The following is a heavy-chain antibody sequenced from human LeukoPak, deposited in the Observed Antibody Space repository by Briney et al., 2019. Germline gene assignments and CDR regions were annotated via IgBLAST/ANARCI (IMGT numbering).Heavy chain of an antibody. CDR3: ARVRHALEDAFAI. Sequence: GGSLRLSCAVSGYTFSSYAMHWVRQAPGKGLEWVAVISYDGSNKYYADSVKGRFTISRDNSKNTLYLQMNSLRAEDTAVYYCARVRHALEDAFAIWGQWTMVTVSS. D-gene: IGHD5-24*01. CDR2: ISYDGSNK. J-gene: IGHJ3*02. CDR1: GYTFSSYA. V-gene: IGHV3-30-3*01.